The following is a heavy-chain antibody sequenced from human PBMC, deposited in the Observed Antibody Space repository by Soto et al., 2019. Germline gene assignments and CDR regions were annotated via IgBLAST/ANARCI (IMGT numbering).Heavy chain of an antibody. V-gene: IGHV1-3*01. D-gene: IGHD5-12*01. CDR2: INAGNGNT. CDR3: ARSAKKTWLHDF. CDR1: GFSFIDYS. Sequence: ASVKVSCKVSGFSFIDYSILWVRQAPGQSLEWLGWINAGNGNTKYSHKFQDRVTITSDTSATTTYMELRSLRSEDTAVFYCARSAKKTWLHDFRGKGTLVTVSS. J-gene: IGHJ1*01.